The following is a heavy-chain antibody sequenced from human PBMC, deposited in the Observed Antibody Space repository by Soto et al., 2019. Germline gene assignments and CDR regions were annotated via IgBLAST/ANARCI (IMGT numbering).Heavy chain of an antibody. J-gene: IGHJ4*02. CDR1: GGTFSSYA. Sequence: QVQLVQSGAEVKKPGSSVKVSCKASGGTFSSYAISWVRQAPGQGLEWMGGIIPIFGTANYAQKFQGRVTITADESTSPADMELSSLRSEDTAVYYCAGGGYSSNAPTWYFDYWGQGTLVTVSS. D-gene: IGHD6-13*01. CDR2: IIPIFGTA. CDR3: AGGGYSSNAPTWYFDY. V-gene: IGHV1-69*12.